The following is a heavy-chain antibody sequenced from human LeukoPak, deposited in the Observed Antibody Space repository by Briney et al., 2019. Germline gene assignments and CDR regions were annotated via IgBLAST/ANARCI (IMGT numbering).Heavy chain of an antibody. CDR1: GYTFTSYY. CDR2: INPSGGST. D-gene: IGHD6-6*01. V-gene: IGHV1-46*01. CDR3: ARASRGEQLAGLDY. Sequence: ASVKVSCKASGYTFTSYYMHWVRQAPGQGLEWMGIINPSGGSTSYAQKFQGRVTMTRDMSTSTVYMELSGLGSEDTALYYCARASRGEQLAGLDYWGQGTLVTVSS. J-gene: IGHJ4*02.